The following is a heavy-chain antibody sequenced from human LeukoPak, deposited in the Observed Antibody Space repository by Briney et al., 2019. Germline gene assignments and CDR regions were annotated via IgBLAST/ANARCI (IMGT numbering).Heavy chain of an antibody. CDR2: IWYDGSNK. J-gene: IGHJ4*02. Sequence: GGSLRLSCAASGFTFSSYAMSWVRQAPGKGLEWVAVIWYDGSNKYYADSVKGRFTVSRDNSKNTLYLQMNSLRAEDTAVYYCARGVEADYWGQGTLVTVSS. D-gene: IGHD5-24*01. CDR3: ARGVEADY. V-gene: IGHV3-33*08. CDR1: GFTFSSYA.